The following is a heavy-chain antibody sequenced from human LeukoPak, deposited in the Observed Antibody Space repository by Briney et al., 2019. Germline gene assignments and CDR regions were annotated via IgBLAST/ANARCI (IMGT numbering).Heavy chain of an antibody. J-gene: IGHJ4*02. CDR3: ARVVFGELSAFFDY. CDR2: VNYSGRT. CDR1: GSSISSYY. D-gene: IGHD3-10*02. V-gene: IGHV4-59*01. Sequence: PSETLSLTCTVSGSSISSYYWSWIRQPPGKGLEWIGDVNYSGRTKNNPSLKSRPAMSVDMSKNQFSLKLNSVTVADTAVYYCARVVFGELSAFFDYWGQGTLVTVSS.